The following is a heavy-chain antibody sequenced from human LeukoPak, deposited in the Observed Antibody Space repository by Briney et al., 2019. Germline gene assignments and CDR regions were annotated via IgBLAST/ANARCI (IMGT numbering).Heavy chain of an antibody. V-gene: IGHV1-3*01. D-gene: IGHD1-26*01. CDR1: GYTFTSYA. J-gene: IGHJ4*02. Sequence: GASVKVCCKASGYTFTSYAMHWVRQAPGQRIEWMGWINAGNGNTKYSQKFQGRVTITRDTTASTAYMELSSLRSEDTAVYYCARVPYSGSYPDYWGQGTLVTVSS. CDR2: INAGNGNT. CDR3: ARVPYSGSYPDY.